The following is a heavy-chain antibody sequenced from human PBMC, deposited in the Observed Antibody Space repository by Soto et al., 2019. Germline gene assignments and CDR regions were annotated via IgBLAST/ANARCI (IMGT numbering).Heavy chain of an antibody. J-gene: IGHJ6*02. V-gene: IGHV6-1*01. CDR2: TYYRSKWYN. Sequence: SQTLSLTCAISGDIVSSNSAAWNWIRQSPSRGLGWLGRTYYRSKWYNDYAVSVKSRITINPDTSKNQFSLQLNSVTPEDTAVYYCASEREDTATNYYYYGMDVWGQGTTVTVSS. D-gene: IGHD5-18*01. CDR1: GDIVSSNSAA. CDR3: ASEREDTATNYYYYGMDV.